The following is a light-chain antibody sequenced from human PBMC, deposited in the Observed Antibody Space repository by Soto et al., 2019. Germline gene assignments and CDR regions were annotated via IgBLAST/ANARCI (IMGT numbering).Light chain of an antibody. CDR3: QQRSEWPRT. V-gene: IGKV3-11*01. CDR2: DAS. J-gene: IGKJ1*01. Sequence: EIVLTQSPATLSLSPGERATLSCRASQRISSSLAWYQQKPGQAPRLLIYDASTRATGFPARFSGSGSGTDFTLTFGSLEPEDFAVYYFQQRSEWPRTFGQGTKVEIK. CDR1: QRISSS.